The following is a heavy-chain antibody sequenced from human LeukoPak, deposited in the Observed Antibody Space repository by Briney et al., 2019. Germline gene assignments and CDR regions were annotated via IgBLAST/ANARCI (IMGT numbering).Heavy chain of an antibody. Sequence: PSETLSLTCTVSGGSISSSSYYWGWVRQAPGKGLEWVSAISGSGGSTYYADSVKGRFTISRDNSKNTLYLQMNSLRAEDTAVYYCAKGGVGSAAFDIWGQGTMVTVSS. V-gene: IGHV3-23*01. CDR1: GGSISSSSYY. CDR2: ISGSGGST. D-gene: IGHD2-15*01. J-gene: IGHJ3*02. CDR3: AKGGVGSAAFDI.